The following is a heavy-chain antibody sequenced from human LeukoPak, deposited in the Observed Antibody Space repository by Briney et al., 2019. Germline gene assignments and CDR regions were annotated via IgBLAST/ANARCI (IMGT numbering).Heavy chain of an antibody. CDR1: GFTFSNYW. J-gene: IGHJ4*02. D-gene: IGHD6-6*01. V-gene: IGHV3-7*01. Sequence: PGGSQRLSCAASGFTFSNYWMTWVRQAPGKGLEWVANIKQDGSVKYYVDSVKGRFTISRDNAKNSLYLQVNSLRAEDTAVYYCARIGYSSSSLDYWGQGTLVTVSS. CDR3: ARIGYSSSSLDY. CDR2: IKQDGSVK.